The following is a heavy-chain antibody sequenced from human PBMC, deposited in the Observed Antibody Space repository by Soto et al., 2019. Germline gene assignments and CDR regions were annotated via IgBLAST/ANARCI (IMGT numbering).Heavy chain of an antibody. CDR1: GGTFSSYA. J-gene: IGHJ6*02. V-gene: IGHV1-69*13. CDR3: ASTSIAARYYYYGMDV. D-gene: IGHD6-6*01. Sequence: ASVKVSCKASGGTFSSYAISWVRQAPGQGLEWMGGIIPIFGTANYAQKFQGRVTITADESTSTAYMELSSLRSEDTAVYYCASTSIAARYYYYGMDVWGQGTTVTVSS. CDR2: IIPIFGTA.